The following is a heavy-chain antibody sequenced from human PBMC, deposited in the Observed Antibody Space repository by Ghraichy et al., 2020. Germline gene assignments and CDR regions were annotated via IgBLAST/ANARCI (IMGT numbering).Heavy chain of an antibody. V-gene: IGHV4-4*07. CDR2: ISTSGST. D-gene: IGHD1-26*01. CDR1: GGSISGYY. Sequence: SETLSLTCTVSGGSISGYYWSWIRQPAGKGLEWIGRISTSGSTNYNPSLKSRVTMSVDTSKNQFSLNLSSVTAADTAVYYCASDKREWESNWFDPWGQGTLVTVSS. CDR3: ASDKREWESNWFDP. J-gene: IGHJ5*02.